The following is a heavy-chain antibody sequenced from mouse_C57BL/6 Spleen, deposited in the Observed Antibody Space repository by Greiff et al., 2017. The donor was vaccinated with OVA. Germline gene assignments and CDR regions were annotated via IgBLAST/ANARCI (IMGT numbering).Heavy chain of an antibody. CDR2: IDPSDSYT. CDR3: ARGNQDYDDGSY. D-gene: IGHD2-4*01. CDR1: GYTFTSYW. V-gene: IGHV1-50*01. J-gene: IGHJ2*01. Sequence: QVQLQQPGAELVKPGASVKLSCKASGYTFTSYWMQWVKQRPGQGLEWIGEIDPSDSYTNYNQKFKGKATLTVDTSSSTAYMQLSSLTSEDSAVYYCARGNQDYDDGSYWGQGTTLTVSS.